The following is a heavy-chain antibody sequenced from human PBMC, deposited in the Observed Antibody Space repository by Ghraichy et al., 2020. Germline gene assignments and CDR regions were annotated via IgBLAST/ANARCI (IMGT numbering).Heavy chain of an antibody. Sequence: GGSLRLSCAASGFTFSSYAMSWVRQAPGKGLEWVSAISGSGGSTYYADSVKGRFTISRDNSKNTLYLQMNSLRAEDTAVYYCAKAPRYYYDRKYYFDYWGQGTLVTVSS. V-gene: IGHV3-23*01. CDR2: ISGSGGST. CDR1: GFTFSSYA. J-gene: IGHJ4*02. CDR3: AKAPRYYYDRKYYFDY. D-gene: IGHD3-22*01.